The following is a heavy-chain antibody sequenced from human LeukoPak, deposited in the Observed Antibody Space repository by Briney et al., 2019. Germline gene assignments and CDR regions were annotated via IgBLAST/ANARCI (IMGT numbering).Heavy chain of an antibody. V-gene: IGHV3-30*18. D-gene: IGHD2-15*01. CDR1: GFTFSSYG. Sequence: GGSLRLSCAASGFTFSSYGMQWVRQAPGKGLEWVAVISYDGSNKYYADSVKGRFTISRDNSKNTLYLQMNSLRAEDTAVYDCAKDQGYCSGGSCYSGDYWGQGTLVTVSS. CDR3: AKDQGYCSGGSCYSGDY. J-gene: IGHJ4*02. CDR2: ISYDGSNK.